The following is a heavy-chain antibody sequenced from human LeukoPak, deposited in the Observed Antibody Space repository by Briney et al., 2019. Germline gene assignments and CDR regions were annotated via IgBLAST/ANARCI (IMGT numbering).Heavy chain of an antibody. V-gene: IGHV1-2*02. CDR3: ARVGGGALRYFDWLWIDY. D-gene: IGHD3-9*01. CDR1: GYTFTGYY. CDR2: INPNSGGT. J-gene: IGHJ4*02. Sequence: ASVKVSCKASGYTFTGYYMHWVRQAPGQGLEWMGWINPNSGGTNYAQKFQGRVTMTRDTSISTAYMELSRLRSDDTAVYYCARVGGGALRYFDWLWIDYWGQGTLVTVSS.